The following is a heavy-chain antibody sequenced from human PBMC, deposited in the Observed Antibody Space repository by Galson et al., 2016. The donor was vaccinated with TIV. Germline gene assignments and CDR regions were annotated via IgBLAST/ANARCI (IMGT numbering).Heavy chain of an antibody. CDR1: GFSFSTYD. V-gene: IGHV3-13*01. Sequence: SLRLSCATSGFSFSTYDMHWVRQAAGKGLEWVSAIGTTGDTYYTDSVKGRFTISSDNVTKSLYLQMNSLRAGDTAVYFCARSSFDCSGYKCYGGQFDHWGQGTLVTVSS. J-gene: IGHJ4*02. CDR3: ARSSFDCSGYKCYGGQFDH. CDR2: IGTTGDT. D-gene: IGHD3-22*01.